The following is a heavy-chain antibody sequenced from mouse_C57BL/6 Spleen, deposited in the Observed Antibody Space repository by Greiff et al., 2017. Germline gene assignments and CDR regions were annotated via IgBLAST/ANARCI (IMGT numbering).Heavy chain of an antibody. CDR3: ARGSFPYYAMDY. J-gene: IGHJ4*01. Sequence: DVHLVESGGGLVKPGGSLKLSCAASGFTFSDYGMHWVRQAPEKGLEWVAYISSGSSTIYYADTVKGRFTISRDNAKNTLFLQMTSLRSEDTAMYYCARGSFPYYAMDYWGQGTSVTVSS. V-gene: IGHV5-17*01. CDR1: GFTFSDYG. CDR2: ISSGSSTI.